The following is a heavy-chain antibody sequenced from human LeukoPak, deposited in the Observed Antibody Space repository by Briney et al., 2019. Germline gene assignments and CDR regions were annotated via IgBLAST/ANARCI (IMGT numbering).Heavy chain of an antibody. V-gene: IGHV5-51*01. CDR3: ARQPPTVTTSRHYFDS. J-gene: IGHJ4*02. Sequence: GESLKISCKGSGYSSTSYWIAWLRQMPGKGLEWMGIIFPSDSDTRYSPSFQGQVTISADKSINTAYLQWNSLKPSDTTMYYCARQPPTVTTSRHYFDSWGQGALVTVSS. CDR1: GYSSTSYW. D-gene: IGHD4-17*01. CDR2: IFPSDSDT.